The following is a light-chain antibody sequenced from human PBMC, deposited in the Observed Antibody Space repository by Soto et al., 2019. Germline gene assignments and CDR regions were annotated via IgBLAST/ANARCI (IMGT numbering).Light chain of an antibody. V-gene: IGLV2-11*01. CDR1: SSDVGAYNY. Sequence: QSVLTQPRPVSGSPGHSVSMSCTGTSSDVGAYNYVSWYQHRPGKAPKLIIYDVNKRPSGVPNRFSGSKSGNTASLTISGLRTEDESDYYCCSNAGTYSAVIFGGGTKLTVL. J-gene: IGLJ2*01. CDR3: CSNAGTYSAVI. CDR2: DVN.